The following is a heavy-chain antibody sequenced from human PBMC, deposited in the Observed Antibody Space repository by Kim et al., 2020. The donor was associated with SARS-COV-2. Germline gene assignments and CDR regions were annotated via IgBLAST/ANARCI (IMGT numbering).Heavy chain of an antibody. CDR1: GYTFTNHV. D-gene: IGHD3-9*01. CDR3: AVHGGPYNILAGSYDY. CDR2: INAGNANT. Sequence: ASVKVSCKASGYTFTNHVMHWVRQAPGQRLEWMGWINAGNANTEFSQKFQGRVTITRDTSASTAYMELSSLRSEDTAVYYCAVHGGPYNILAGSYDYWG. V-gene: IGHV1-3*01. J-gene: IGHJ4*01.